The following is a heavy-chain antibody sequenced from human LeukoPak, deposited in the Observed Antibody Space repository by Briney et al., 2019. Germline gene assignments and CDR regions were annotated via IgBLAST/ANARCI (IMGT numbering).Heavy chain of an antibody. Sequence: GRSLRLSCAASGFTFSSYAMSWVRQAPGKGLEWVSAISGSGGSTYYADSVKGRFTISRDNSKNTLYLQMNSLRAEDTAVYYCAGERSYDSSGLLDYWGQGTLVTVSS. V-gene: IGHV3-23*01. CDR2: ISGSGGST. D-gene: IGHD3-22*01. CDR3: AGERSYDSSGLLDY. CDR1: GFTFSSYA. J-gene: IGHJ4*02.